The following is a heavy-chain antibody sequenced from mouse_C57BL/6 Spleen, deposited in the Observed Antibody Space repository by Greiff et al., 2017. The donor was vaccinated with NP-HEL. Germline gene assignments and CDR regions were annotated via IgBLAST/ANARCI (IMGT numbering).Heavy chain of an antibody. CDR1: GYTFTSYW. V-gene: IGHV1-50*01. Sequence: QVQLQQPGAELVKPGASVKLSCKASGYTFTSYWMQWVKQRPGQGLEWIGEIDPSDSYTNYNQKFKGKATLTVDTSSSTAYMQLSSLTSEDSAVYYCARREYGLFAYWGQGTLVTVSA. D-gene: IGHD2-10*02. CDR2: IDPSDSYT. CDR3: ARREYGLFAY. J-gene: IGHJ3*01.